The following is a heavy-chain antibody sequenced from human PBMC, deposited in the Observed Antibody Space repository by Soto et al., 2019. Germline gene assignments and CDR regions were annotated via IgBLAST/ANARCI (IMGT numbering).Heavy chain of an antibody. CDR1: GFTFDDYA. D-gene: IGHD3-22*01. CDR2: ISWNSGSI. V-gene: IGHV3-9*01. CDR3: AKDMGGSGYAYYFDY. Sequence: GGSLRLSCAASGFTFDDYAMHWVRQAPGKGLEWVSGISWNSGSIGYADSVKGRFTISRDNAKNSLYLQMNSLRAEDTALYYCAKDMGGSGYAYYFDYWGKGTLVTAPS. J-gene: IGHJ4*02.